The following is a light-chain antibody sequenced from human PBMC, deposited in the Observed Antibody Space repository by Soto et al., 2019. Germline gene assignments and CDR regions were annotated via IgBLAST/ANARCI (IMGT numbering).Light chain of an antibody. CDR1: RDISVY. CDR3: QQYDNLPPYT. J-gene: IGKJ2*01. CDR2: DAS. V-gene: IGKV1-33*01. Sequence: DIQMTQSPSSLSASVGDRVTITCQASRDISVYLNWYQQRPGKPPKLLIYDASNLQTGVPSRFSGSGSGTHFTLTISSLQPEDIATYYCQQYDNLPPYTFGQGTKLDIK.